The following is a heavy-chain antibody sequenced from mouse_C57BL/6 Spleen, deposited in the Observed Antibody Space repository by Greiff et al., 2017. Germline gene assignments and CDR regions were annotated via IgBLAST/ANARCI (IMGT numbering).Heavy chain of an antibody. CDR2: IYPGDGDT. Sequence: VQLPPSGPELVKPGASVQISCKASGYAFSSSRMNWVKQRPGKGLEWVGRIYPGDGDTNYNGKFQGKATLTSDKSSRTAYMQLSSLTSEYAAVYFCARVYCSYLDYWGQGPTLTVAS. J-gene: IGHJ2*01. CDR1: GYAFSSSR. D-gene: IGHD1-1*01. CDR3: ARVYCSYLDY. V-gene: IGHV1-82*01.